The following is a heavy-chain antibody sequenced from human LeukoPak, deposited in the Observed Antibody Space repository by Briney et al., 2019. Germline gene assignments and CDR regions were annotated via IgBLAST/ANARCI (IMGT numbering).Heavy chain of an antibody. CDR1: GYSFTTYW. Sequence: RGESLKISCQGSGYSFTTYWIAWVRQMAGERLEWMGVIYFGDSGTRYNPPFQGQVTVSADKSISTAYLQWSSLKASDTAMYYCARSYGPTDAFDIWGQGTMVTVSS. V-gene: IGHV5-51*01. CDR2: IYFGDSGT. CDR3: ARSYGPTDAFDI. D-gene: IGHD4-17*01. J-gene: IGHJ3*02.